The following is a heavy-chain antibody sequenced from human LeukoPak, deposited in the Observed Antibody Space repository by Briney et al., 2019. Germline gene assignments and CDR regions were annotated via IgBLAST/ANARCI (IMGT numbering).Heavy chain of an antibody. J-gene: IGHJ4*02. CDR1: GESFSAYF. CDR3: ARGSSFDGYCSAGACDAGYYDS. Sequence: SETLSLTCAVYGESFSAYFWTWIRQAPGKPLEYIGEINHRGSSHYNPSLKTRVTLSVDTSKNQFSLKLTSVTAAGTAVYFCARGSSFDGYCSAGACDAGYYDSWGQGTPVTVSS. V-gene: IGHV4-34*01. D-gene: IGHD2-15*01. CDR2: INHRGSS.